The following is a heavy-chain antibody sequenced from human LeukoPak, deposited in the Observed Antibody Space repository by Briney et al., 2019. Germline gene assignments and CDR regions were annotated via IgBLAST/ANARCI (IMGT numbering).Heavy chain of an antibody. J-gene: IGHJ5*02. D-gene: IGHD4-17*01. Sequence: SETLSLTCAVYGGSFSGYYWSWIRQPPGKGLEWIGEINHSGSTNYNPSLKSRVTISVDTSKNRFSLKLSSVTAADTAVYYCARHLRGGVFYRNNWFDPWGQGTLVTVSS. CDR3: ARHLRGGVFYRNNWFDP. CDR2: INHSGST. CDR1: GGSFSGYY. V-gene: IGHV4-34*01.